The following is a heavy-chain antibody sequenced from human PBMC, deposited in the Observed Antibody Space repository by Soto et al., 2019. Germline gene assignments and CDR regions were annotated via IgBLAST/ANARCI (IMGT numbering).Heavy chain of an antibody. D-gene: IGHD5-12*01. CDR2: IPSRGRP. V-gene: IGHV4-30-4*01. CDR1: GASVAGGSYY. J-gene: IGHJ5*02. CDR3: ARDPYSGHDFGL. Sequence: QVQLRESGPGLVKPSQTLSLTCSVSGASVAGGSYYWSWVRQPPGKGLEWIGYIPSRGRPFYNPSLTSLGTISADTSKNQLSLQLTSVTDADTAVYYCARDPYSGHDFGLWGQGTLVTVSS.